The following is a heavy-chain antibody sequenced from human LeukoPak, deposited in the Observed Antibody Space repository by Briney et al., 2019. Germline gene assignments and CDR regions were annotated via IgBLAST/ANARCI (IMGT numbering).Heavy chain of an antibody. D-gene: IGHD5-24*01. V-gene: IGHV3-23*01. CDR2: IGGSGSHT. J-gene: IGHJ4*02. CDR1: GFTFNIYG. CDR3: ARDERSIQFNF. Sequence: PGGSLRLSCAASGFTFNIYGMNWVRQAPGKGLEWVSGIGGSGSHTYCADSVKGRSTISRDNSKNTMYLHMNSLRAEDTALYFCARDERSIQFNFWGQGTLVTVSS.